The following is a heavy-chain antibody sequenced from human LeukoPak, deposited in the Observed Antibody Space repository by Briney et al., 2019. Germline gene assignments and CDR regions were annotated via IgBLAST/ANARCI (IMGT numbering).Heavy chain of an antibody. V-gene: IGHV3-21*01. Sequence: GGSLRLSCAASGFTFSSDSMDWVRQAPGKGLEWGSSISSSSSYIYYADSVKGRFTISRDNAKNSLYLQMNSLRAEDTAVYYCARENYGDYLIYGMDVWGQGTTVTVSS. CDR1: GFTFSSDS. D-gene: IGHD4-17*01. CDR2: ISSSSSYI. CDR3: ARENYGDYLIYGMDV. J-gene: IGHJ6*02.